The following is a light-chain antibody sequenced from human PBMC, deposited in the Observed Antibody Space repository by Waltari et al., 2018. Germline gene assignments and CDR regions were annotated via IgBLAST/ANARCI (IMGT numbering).Light chain of an antibody. CDR3: QQYESLPAT. CDR1: QSVSSS. Sequence: EIELTQSPSTLSSSLGDRVSITCRASQSVSSSLAWLQQKPGKAPTHLIYDASTRATGFPARFSGGRSWTEYSLTISSLQPEDFAAYHCQQYESLPATFGQGTKVEIK. V-gene: IGKV1-5*01. J-gene: IGKJ1*01. CDR2: DAS.